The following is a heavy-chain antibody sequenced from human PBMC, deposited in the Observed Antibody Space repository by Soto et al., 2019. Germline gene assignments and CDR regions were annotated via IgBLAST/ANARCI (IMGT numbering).Heavy chain of an antibody. V-gene: IGHV4-39*01. D-gene: IGHD3-10*01. CDR3: ARGYYYGSGSSPPYGMDV. Sequence: SETLSLTCTVSGGSISSSTYYWGWMRQPPGKGLEWIASFFIGGNTYYNPSLKSRVTISVDTSKNQFSLKLSSVTAADTAVYYCARGYYYGSGSSPPYGMDVWGQGTTVTVSS. CDR2: FFIGGNT. J-gene: IGHJ6*02. CDR1: GGSISSSTYY.